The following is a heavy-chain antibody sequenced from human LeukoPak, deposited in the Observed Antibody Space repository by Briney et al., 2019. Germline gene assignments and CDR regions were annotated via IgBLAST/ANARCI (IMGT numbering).Heavy chain of an antibody. J-gene: IGHJ4*02. CDR1: GGSFSGYY. V-gene: IGHV4-34*01. CDR2: INHSGIT. CDR3: ARSQQLVPVDY. D-gene: IGHD6-13*01. Sequence: SETLSLTYAVSGGSFSGYYWSWIRQPPGKGLEWIGEINHSGITNYNPSLKSRVTISVDTSKNQFSLKLSSVTAADTAVYYCARSQQLVPVDYWGQGTLVTVSS.